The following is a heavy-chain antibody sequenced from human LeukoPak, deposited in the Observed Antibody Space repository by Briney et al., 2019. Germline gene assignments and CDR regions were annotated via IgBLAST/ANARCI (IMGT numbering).Heavy chain of an antibody. J-gene: IGHJ4*02. CDR2: IYYSGST. CDR1: GGFISSSSYY. V-gene: IGHV4-39*01. CDR3: ARRKEYSSVSVSFDY. Sequence: SETLSLTCTVSGGFISSSSYYWGWIRQPPGKGLEWIGSIYYSGSTYYNPSLKSRVTISVDTSKNQFSLKLSSVTAADTAVYYCARRKEYSSVSVSFDYWGQGTLVTVSS. D-gene: IGHD6-19*01.